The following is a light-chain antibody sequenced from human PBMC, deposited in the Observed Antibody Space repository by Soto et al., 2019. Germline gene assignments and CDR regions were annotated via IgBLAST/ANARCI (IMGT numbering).Light chain of an antibody. Sequence: EIVLTQSPATLSLSPGERATLSCRASQSVSSYLAWYQQQPGQAPRLLIYNASNRATAIPARFSGSGSGTDFTLTISSLEPEDFAVYYCQQRSNGPLTFGGGTKVEIK. CDR3: QQRSNGPLT. J-gene: IGKJ4*01. CDR2: NAS. CDR1: QSVSSY. V-gene: IGKV3-11*01.